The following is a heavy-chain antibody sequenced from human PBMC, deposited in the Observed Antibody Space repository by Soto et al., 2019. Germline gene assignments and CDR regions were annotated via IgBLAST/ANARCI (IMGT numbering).Heavy chain of an antibody. CDR2: ISSNGGST. V-gene: IGHV3-64*01. CDR3: ARDFQGLWDV. D-gene: IGHD2-21*01. Sequence: GGSLRLSCAASGFTFSSYAMHWVRQAPGKGLEYVSAISSNGGSTYYANSVKGRFTISRDNSKNTLYLQMGSLRAEDMAVYYCARDFQGLWDVWGKGTTVTVSS. J-gene: IGHJ6*04. CDR1: GFTFSSYA.